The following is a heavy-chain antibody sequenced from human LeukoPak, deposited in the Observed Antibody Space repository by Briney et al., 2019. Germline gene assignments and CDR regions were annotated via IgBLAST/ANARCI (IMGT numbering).Heavy chain of an antibody. CDR1: GFSLSTSGMR. Sequence: SGPTLVNPTQTLTLTCTFSGFSLSTSGMRVSWIRQPPGKALEWLARIDWDDDKFYSTSLKTRLTISKDTSKNQVVLTMSNMDPVNTATYYCARMPPFTIVRGVTDAFDIWGQGTMATVSS. V-gene: IGHV2-70*04. J-gene: IGHJ3*02. D-gene: IGHD3-10*01. CDR3: ARMPPFTIVRGVTDAFDI. CDR2: IDWDDDK.